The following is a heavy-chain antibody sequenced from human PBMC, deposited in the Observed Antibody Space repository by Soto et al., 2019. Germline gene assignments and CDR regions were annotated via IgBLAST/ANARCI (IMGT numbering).Heavy chain of an antibody. V-gene: IGHV4-34*01. CDR3: AKGLPFGSNYYYGMDV. D-gene: IGHD3-10*01. Sequence: KGLEWIGEINHSGSTNYNSSLKSRVTISLDNAKNTLYLQMNSLRAEDTAVYYCAKGLPFGSNYYYGMDVWGQGTTVTVSS. CDR2: INHSGST. J-gene: IGHJ6*02.